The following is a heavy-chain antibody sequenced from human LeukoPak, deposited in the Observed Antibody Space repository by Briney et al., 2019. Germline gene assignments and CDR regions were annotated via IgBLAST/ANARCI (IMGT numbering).Heavy chain of an antibody. CDR2: ISAYNGNT. CDR1: GYTFTSYG. Sequence: VASVKVSCKASGYTFTSYGISWVRQAPGQGLEWMGWISAYNGNTNYAQKLQGRVTLTRNTSISTAYMELSSLRSEDTAVYYCARRRLAGSTPPHYYYILDVWGQGTTVTVSS. D-gene: IGHD3-3*02. V-gene: IGHV1-18*01. CDR3: ARRRLAGSTPPHYYYILDV. J-gene: IGHJ6*02.